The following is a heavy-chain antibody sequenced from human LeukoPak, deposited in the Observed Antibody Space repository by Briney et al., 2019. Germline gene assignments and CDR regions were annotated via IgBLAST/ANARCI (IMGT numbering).Heavy chain of an antibody. Sequence: GGSLRLSCAASGFSISNHWMHWLRQAPGKGLVWVSRINSDGRRADYAASVKGRFTISRDNAKNTLYLQMNSLIPDDTAVYSCVREVEVLPSTMGSYYYYYMDVWGTGTTATVSS. J-gene: IGHJ6*03. CDR3: VREVEVLPSTMGSYYYYYMDV. D-gene: IGHD2-2*01. V-gene: IGHV3-74*01. CDR1: GFSISNHW. CDR2: INSDGRRA.